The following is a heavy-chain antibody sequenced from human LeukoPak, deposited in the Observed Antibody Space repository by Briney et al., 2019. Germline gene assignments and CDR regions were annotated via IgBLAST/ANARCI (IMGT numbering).Heavy chain of an antibody. V-gene: IGHV4-39*01. CDR2: IYYSGST. D-gene: IGHD1-26*01. CDR1: GGSISSSNYY. Sequence: PSETLSLTCTASGGSISSSNYYWGWIRQPPGKGLEWIGSIYYSGSTYYNPSLKSRVTISVDTSKNQFSLKLSSVTAADTAVYYCASPSGTYYSRFHYWGQGALVTVSS. CDR3: ASPSGTYYSRFHY. J-gene: IGHJ4*02.